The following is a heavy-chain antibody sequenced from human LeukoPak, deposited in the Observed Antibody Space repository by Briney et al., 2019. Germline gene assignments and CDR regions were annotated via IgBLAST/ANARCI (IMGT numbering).Heavy chain of an antibody. CDR3: ATFPYYFDSSGSYYFDF. V-gene: IGHV3-30-3*01. Sequence: GGSLRLSCAASGFTFNSYSMHWVRQAPGKGLEWVTAISDDETYKFYADSVKGRFTISRDNSKNTLYLQMNSLRAEDTAVFYCATFPYYFDSSGSYYFDFWGQGTLVTVSS. J-gene: IGHJ4*02. CDR1: GFTFNSYS. D-gene: IGHD3-22*01. CDR2: ISDDETYK.